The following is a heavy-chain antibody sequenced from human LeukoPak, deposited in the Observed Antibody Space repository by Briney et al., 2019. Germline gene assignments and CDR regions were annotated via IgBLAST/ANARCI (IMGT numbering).Heavy chain of an antibody. D-gene: IGHD6-25*01. V-gene: IGHV1-8*02. J-gene: IGHJ4*02. CDR2: MNPNSGNT. CDR3: ARVYSSEADY. CDR1: GGTFSSYA. Sequence: ASVKVSCKASGGTFSSYAISWVRQVTGQGLEWMGWMNPNSGNTGYAQKFQGRVTMTRNTSISTAYMELSSLRSEDTAVYYCARVYSSEADYWGQGTLVTVSS.